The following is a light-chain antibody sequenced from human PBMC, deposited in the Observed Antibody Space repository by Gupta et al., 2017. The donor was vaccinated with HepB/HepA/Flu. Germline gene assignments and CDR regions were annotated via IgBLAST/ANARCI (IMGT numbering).Light chain of an antibody. Sequence: SYKLTQPPPMSVSPGQTAILPRSGDKLGDKYACWYQQKPGQSPVLVIYQDTKRPSGIPERFSGSNSGNTATLTISGTQAMDEADYYCQAWDRSTDVIFGGGTKLTVL. J-gene: IGLJ2*01. V-gene: IGLV3-1*01. CDR1: KLGDKY. CDR3: QAWDRSTDVI. CDR2: QDT.